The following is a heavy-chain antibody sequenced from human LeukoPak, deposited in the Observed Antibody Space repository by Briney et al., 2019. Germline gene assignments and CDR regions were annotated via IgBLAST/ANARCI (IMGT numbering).Heavy chain of an antibody. J-gene: IGHJ4*02. CDR2: ISYDGSNK. CDR3: AKGRDYYDSSLPLDY. Sequence: PGRSLRLSCAASGFTFSSYGMHWVRQAPGKGVEWVAVISYDGSNKYYADSVKGRFTISRDNSKNTLYLQMNSLRAEDTAVYYCAKGRDYYDSSLPLDYWGQGTLVTVSS. CDR1: GFTFSSYG. V-gene: IGHV3-30*18. D-gene: IGHD3-22*01.